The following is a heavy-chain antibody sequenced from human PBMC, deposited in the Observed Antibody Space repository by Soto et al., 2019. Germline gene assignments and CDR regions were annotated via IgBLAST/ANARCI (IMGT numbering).Heavy chain of an antibody. CDR1: GFTFSDYY. Sequence: QVQLVESGGGLVKPGGSLRLSCAASGFTFSDYYMSWIRQAPGKGLEWVSYISSSSSNTNYADSVKGRFTISRDNAKNSLYLQMNSLRAEDTAVYYCARDLSVNYYDRSAVDYWGQGTLVTVSS. D-gene: IGHD3-22*01. CDR3: ARDLSVNYYDRSAVDY. CDR2: ISSSSSNT. V-gene: IGHV3-11*06. J-gene: IGHJ4*02.